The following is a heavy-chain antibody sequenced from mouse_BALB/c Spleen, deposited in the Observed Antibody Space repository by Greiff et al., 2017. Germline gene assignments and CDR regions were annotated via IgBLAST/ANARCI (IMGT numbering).Heavy chain of an antibody. V-gene: IGHV2-6-4*01. CDR1: GFSLSRYS. J-gene: IGHJ3*01. CDR3: ARNGDYYGSSPFAY. Sequence: VMLVESGPGLVAPSQSLSITCTVSGFSLSRYSVHWVRQPPGKGLEWLGMIWGGGSTDYNSALKSRLSISKDNSKSQVFLKMNSLQTDDTAMYYCARNGDYYGSSPFAYWGQGTLVTVSA. D-gene: IGHD1-1*01. CDR2: IWGGGST.